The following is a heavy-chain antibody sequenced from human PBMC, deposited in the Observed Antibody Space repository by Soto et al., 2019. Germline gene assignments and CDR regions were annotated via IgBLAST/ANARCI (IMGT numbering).Heavy chain of an antibody. Sequence: GGSLRLSCAASGFTFDDYAMHWVRQAPGKGLEWVSGISWNSGSIGYADSVKGRFTISRDNAKNSLYLQMNSLRAEDTALYYCAKDIRRGDYVDCSSTSCYLTAAFDIWGQGTMVTVSS. J-gene: IGHJ3*02. CDR3: AKDIRRGDYVDCSSTSCYLTAAFDI. D-gene: IGHD2-2*01. CDR1: GFTFDDYA. V-gene: IGHV3-9*01. CDR2: ISWNSGSI.